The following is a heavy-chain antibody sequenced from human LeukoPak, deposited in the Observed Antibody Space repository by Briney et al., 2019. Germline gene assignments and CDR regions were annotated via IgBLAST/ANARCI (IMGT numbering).Heavy chain of an antibody. CDR1: GYTFTSYG. D-gene: IGHD3-10*01. V-gene: IGHV1-18*01. CDR3: ARVDGGAFDI. J-gene: IGHJ3*02. Sequence: GASVSVSCKASGYTFTSYGISWVRQAPGQGLEWMGWISVYNGNTNYAQKFQGRVTMNTDTMTTDTSTSTAYMELRSLRSDDTAVYYCARVDGGAFDIWGQGTMVTVSS. CDR2: ISVYNGNT.